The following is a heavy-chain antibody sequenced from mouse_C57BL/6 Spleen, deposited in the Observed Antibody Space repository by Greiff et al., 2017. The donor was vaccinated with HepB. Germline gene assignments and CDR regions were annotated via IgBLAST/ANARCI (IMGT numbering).Heavy chain of an antibody. CDR3: ASDLGTPFGY. J-gene: IGHJ2*01. CDR1: GYTFTDYY. CDR2: INPNNGGT. Sequence: VQLQQSGPELVKPGASVKISCKASGYTFTDYYMNWVKQSHGKSLEWIGDINPNNGGTSYNQKFKGKATLTVDKSSSTAYMELRSLTSEDSAVYYCASDLGTPFGYGGQGTTLTVSS. V-gene: IGHV1-26*01. D-gene: IGHD2-13*01.